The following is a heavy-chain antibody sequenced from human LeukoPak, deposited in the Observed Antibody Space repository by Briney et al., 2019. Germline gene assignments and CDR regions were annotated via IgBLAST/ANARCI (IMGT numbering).Heavy chain of an antibody. CDR1: GYTFTSYY. CDR2: INPSGGST. D-gene: IGHD3-22*01. Sequence: GASVEVSCKASGYTFTSYYMHWVRQAPGQGLEWMGIINPSGGSTSYAQKFQGRVTMTRDTSTSTVYMELSSLRSEDTAVYYCARDHNFRDYYDSSGYLNWFDPWGQGTLVTVSS. V-gene: IGHV1-46*01. J-gene: IGHJ5*02. CDR3: ARDHNFRDYYDSSGYLNWFDP.